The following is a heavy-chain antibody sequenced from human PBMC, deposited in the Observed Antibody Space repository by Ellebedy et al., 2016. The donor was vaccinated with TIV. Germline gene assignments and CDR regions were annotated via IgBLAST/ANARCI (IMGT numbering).Heavy chain of an antibody. CDR2: TWTDASKD. D-gene: IGHD1-7*01. CDR3: AREQTIESYRTSDY. J-gene: IGHJ4*02. V-gene: IGHV3-30-3*01. CDR1: GFTLSDYN. Sequence: PGGSLRLSCAASGFTLSDYNMHWVRHVPGRGLEWVGVTWTDASKDYYADSVRGRFTISRDNSKNTLDRQLNSLRVEDTVIYYCAREQTIESYRTSDYWGQGTLVTVSS.